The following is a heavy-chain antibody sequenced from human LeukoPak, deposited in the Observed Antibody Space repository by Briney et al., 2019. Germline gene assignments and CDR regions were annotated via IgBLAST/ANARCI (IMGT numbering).Heavy chain of an antibody. CDR2: INSDGSNT. V-gene: IGHV3-74*01. D-gene: IGHD4-23*01. Sequence: TGGSLRLSCAASGFAFSSHWMHWVRQVPGKGLVWVSRINSDGSNTIYADSVEGRFTISRDNAKNTPYLQMNSLRAEDTAVYYCTRDLMDYDYGDKGGNYWGQGTLVTVSS. J-gene: IGHJ4*02. CDR3: TRDLMDYDYGDKGGNY. CDR1: GFAFSSHW.